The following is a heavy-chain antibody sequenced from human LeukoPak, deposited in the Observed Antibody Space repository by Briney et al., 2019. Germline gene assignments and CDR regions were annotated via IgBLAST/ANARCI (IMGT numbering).Heavy chain of an antibody. CDR2: IYYSGST. CDR1: GYSISSGYY. J-gene: IGHJ4*02. Sequence: SETLSLTCTVSGYSISSGYYWGWIRQPPGKGLEWIGSIYYSGSTYYNPSLKSRVTISVDTSKNQFSLKLSSVTAADTAVYYCAREPEDYYGSGSYFDYWGQGTLVTVSS. CDR3: AREPEDYYGSGSYFDY. D-gene: IGHD3-10*01. V-gene: IGHV4-38-2*02.